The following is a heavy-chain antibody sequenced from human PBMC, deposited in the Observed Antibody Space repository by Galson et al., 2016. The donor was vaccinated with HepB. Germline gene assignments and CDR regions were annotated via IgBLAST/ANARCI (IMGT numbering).Heavy chain of an antibody. CDR1: GGSFSGYQ. Sequence: SETLSLTCAVSGGSFSGYQWSWIRQSPGKGLEWIGEINHSGSTNYNPSLKRRVTVSADTSKNQFSLKLGSVTAADTAVFYCAIPIYYDSSEFGDAFDFWAQGKMVTGSA. J-gene: IGHJ3*01. CDR2: INHSGST. D-gene: IGHD3-22*01. V-gene: IGHV4-34*01. CDR3: AIPIYYDSSEFGDAFDF.